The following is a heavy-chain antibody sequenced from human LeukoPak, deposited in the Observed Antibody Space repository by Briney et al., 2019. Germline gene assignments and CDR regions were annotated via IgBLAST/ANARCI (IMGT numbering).Heavy chain of an antibody. CDR1: GYTFTSYY. V-gene: IGHV1-46*01. CDR2: VHPSGGST. Sequence: ASVKLSCKASGYTFTSYYMHWLRQAPAQGLEWMGIVHPSGGSTSYAQKLQGRVTMTRDTATSTAYMELSSLRSEDTALYYCARITMTTSGWYFDLWGRGSLVTVSS. J-gene: IGHJ2*01. CDR3: ARITMTTSGWYFDL. D-gene: IGHD3-22*01.